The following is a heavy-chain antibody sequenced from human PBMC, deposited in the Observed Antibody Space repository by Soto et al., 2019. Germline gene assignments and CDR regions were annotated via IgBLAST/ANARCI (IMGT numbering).Heavy chain of an antibody. J-gene: IGHJ3*02. Sequence: SETLSLTCTVSGGPISSYYWSWIRQPPGKGLEWIGYIYYSGSTNYNPSLKSRVTISVDTSKNQFSLKLSSVTAADTAVYYCARVVYYDFWSALAFDIWGQGTMVTVSS. CDR1: GGPISSYY. CDR2: IYYSGST. CDR3: ARVVYYDFWSALAFDI. D-gene: IGHD3-3*01. V-gene: IGHV4-59*01.